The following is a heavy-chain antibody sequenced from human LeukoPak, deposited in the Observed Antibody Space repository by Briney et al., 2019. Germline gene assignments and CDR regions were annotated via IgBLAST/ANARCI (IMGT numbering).Heavy chain of an antibody. CDR2: INHSGST. V-gene: IGHV4-34*01. CDR1: GGSFSGYY. Sequence: SETLSLTCAVYGGSFSGYYWSWIRQPPGKGLEWIGEINHSGSTNYNPSLKSRVTISVDTSKNQFSLKLSSVTAADTAVYYCASNRYDFWASFDYWGQGTLVTVSS. D-gene: IGHD3-3*01. J-gene: IGHJ4*02. CDR3: ASNRYDFWASFDY.